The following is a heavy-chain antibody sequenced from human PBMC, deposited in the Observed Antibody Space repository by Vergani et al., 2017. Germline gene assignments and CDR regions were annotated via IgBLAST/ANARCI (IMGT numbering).Heavy chain of an antibody. V-gene: IGHV1-2*06. CDR1: GYTFPGYY. Sequence: QVQLVQSGAEGKKPGASVKVSCKASGYTFPGYYMHWVRQAPGQGLEWMGRINPNSGGTNYAQKFQGRVTMTRDTSISTAYMELSRLRSDDTAVYYCAREGGIDITMFRGANPHPFDYWGQGTLVSVSS. D-gene: IGHD3-10*01. J-gene: IGHJ4*02. CDR3: AREGGIDITMFRGANPHPFDY. CDR2: INPNSGGT.